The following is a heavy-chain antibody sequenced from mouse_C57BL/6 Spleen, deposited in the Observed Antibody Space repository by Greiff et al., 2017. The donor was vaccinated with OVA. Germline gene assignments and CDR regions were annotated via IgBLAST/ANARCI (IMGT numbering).Heavy chain of an antibody. D-gene: IGHD2-4*01. Sequence: EVKLMESGGGLVKPGGSLKLSCAASGFTFSDYGMHWVRQAPEKGLEWVAYISSGSSTIYYADTVQGRFTISRDNAKNTLFLQMTSLRSEDTAMYYCAREDDYDGFAYWGQGTLVTVSA. CDR3: AREDDYDGFAY. CDR2: ISSGSSTI. J-gene: IGHJ3*01. CDR1: GFTFSDYG. V-gene: IGHV5-17*01.